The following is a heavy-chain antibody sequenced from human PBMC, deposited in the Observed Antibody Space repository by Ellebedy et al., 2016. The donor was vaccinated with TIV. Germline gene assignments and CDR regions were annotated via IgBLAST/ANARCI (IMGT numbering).Heavy chain of an antibody. J-gene: IGHJ3*02. CDR1: GGSISSYY. CDR3: ARHTAMGRDAFDI. D-gene: IGHD5-18*01. Sequence: MPSETLSLTCTVSGGSISSYYWSWIRQPPGKGLEWIGYIYYSGSTNYNPSLKSRVTISVDTSKNQFSLKLSSATAADTAVYYCARHTAMGRDAFDIWGQGTMVTVSS. V-gene: IGHV4-59*08. CDR2: IYYSGST.